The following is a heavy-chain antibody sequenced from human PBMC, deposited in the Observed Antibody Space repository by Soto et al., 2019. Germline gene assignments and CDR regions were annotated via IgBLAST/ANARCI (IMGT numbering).Heavy chain of an antibody. Sequence: QVQLVQSGAEVKKPGASVKVSCKASGYTFTSYAMHWVRQAPGQRLEWMGWINAGNGNTKYSQKFQGRVTITRDTAASTAYMELSSLRSEDTSVYYSARDLQYDYIWGSYRTYNWFDPWGQGTLVTVSS. CDR1: GYTFTSYA. CDR2: INAGNGNT. J-gene: IGHJ5*02. V-gene: IGHV1-3*01. CDR3: ARDLQYDYIWGSYRTYNWFDP. D-gene: IGHD3-16*02.